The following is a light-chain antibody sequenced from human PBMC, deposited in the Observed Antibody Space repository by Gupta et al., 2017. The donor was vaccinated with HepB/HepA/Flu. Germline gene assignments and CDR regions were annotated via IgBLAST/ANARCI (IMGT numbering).Light chain of an antibody. Sequence: QSALTPPASVSGSPGQSITISCTGTSSDVGSYNRVSWYQQHPGKAPNLMIYEVSTRPSGVSNPFSGSKSGNTASLTISGLQAEDEADYYCCSYAGSSTLLVFGGGTKLTVL. V-gene: IGLV2-23*02. CDR3: CSYAGSSTLLV. CDR1: SSDVGSYNR. J-gene: IGLJ3*02. CDR2: EVS.